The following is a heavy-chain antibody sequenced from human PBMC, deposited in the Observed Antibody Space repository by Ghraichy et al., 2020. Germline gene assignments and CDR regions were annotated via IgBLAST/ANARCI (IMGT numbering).Heavy chain of an antibody. V-gene: IGHV6-1*01. CDR1: GDSVSSNSAV. CDR3: ASGAAAAGMGS. D-gene: IGHD6-13*01. CDR2: TYYRSKWFN. Sequence: SQTLSLTCGISGDSVSSNSAVWHWIRQSPSRGLEWLGRTYYRSKWFNDYVVSVKSRISINPDTSKNRFSLQLNSATPEDTAVYYCASGAAAAGMGSWGQGTLVTVSS. J-gene: IGHJ5*02.